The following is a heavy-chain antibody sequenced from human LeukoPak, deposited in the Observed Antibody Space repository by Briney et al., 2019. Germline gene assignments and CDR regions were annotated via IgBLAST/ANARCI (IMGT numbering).Heavy chain of an antibody. CDR2: ISSSGSTI. Sequence: GGSLRLSCAASGFTFSSYEMNWVRQAPGKGLEWVSYISSSGSTIYYADSVKGRFTISRDNAKNSLYLQMNSLRAEDTAVYYCARSITMIVDWFDPWGQGTLVTVSS. V-gene: IGHV3-48*03. J-gene: IGHJ5*02. D-gene: IGHD3-22*01. CDR3: ARSITMIVDWFDP. CDR1: GFTFSSYE.